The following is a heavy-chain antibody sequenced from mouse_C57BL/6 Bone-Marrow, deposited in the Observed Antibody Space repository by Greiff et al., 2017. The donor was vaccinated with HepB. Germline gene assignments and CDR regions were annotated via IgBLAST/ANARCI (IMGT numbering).Heavy chain of an antibody. D-gene: IGHD1-1*01. CDR2: IHPNSGST. CDR1: GYTFTSYW. J-gene: IGHJ4*01. CDR3: ASHYYGSSYGRIDYYAMDY. Sequence: QVQLQQPGAELVKPGASVKLSCKASGYTFTSYWMHWVKQRPGQGLEWIGMIHPNSGSTKYNEKFKSKATLTVDKSSSTAYMQLSSLTSEDSAVYYCASHYYGSSYGRIDYYAMDYWGQGTSVTVSS. V-gene: IGHV1-64*01.